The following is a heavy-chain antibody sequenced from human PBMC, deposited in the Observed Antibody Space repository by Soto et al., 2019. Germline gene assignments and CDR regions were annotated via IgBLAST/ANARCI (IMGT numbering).Heavy chain of an antibody. V-gene: IGHV3-72*01. CDR3: ARADGLNGYNYGMDV. CDR1: GFTFSDHY. CDR2: TRNKANSYTT. Sequence: EVQLVESGGGLVQPGGSLRLSCAASGFTFSDHYMDWVRQAPGKWLEWGGRTRNKANSYTTEYAASVKGRFTISRDDSKNSLDLQMNSLKTEDTAVYYCARADGLNGYNYGMDVWGQGTTVTVSS. J-gene: IGHJ6*02. D-gene: IGHD2-8*01.